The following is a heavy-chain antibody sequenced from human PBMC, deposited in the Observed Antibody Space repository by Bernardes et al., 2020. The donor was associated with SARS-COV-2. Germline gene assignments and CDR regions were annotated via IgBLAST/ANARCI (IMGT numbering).Heavy chain of an antibody. CDR3: TRGLAISGEVVLYYYGWDV. Sequence: SQSLSLTCAVSGDSVSSDSYYWGWIRQPPGKGLEWIGNIFYDGSTYYSPSLQSRVTISVEMSKNQFSLKLSSVTAADTAVYYCTRGLAISGEVVLYYYGWDVWGQGTTVTVSS. CDR1: GDSVSSDSYY. CDR2: IFYDGST. D-gene: IGHD3-3*01. J-gene: IGHJ6*02. V-gene: IGHV4-39*01.